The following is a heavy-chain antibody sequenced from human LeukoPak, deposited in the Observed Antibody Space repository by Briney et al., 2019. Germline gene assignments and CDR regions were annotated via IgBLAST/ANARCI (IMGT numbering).Heavy chain of an antibody. CDR2: IYYNGST. CDR1: GGSISNYH. CDR3: ARQKGVAGREAVDY. V-gene: IGHV4-59*08. J-gene: IGHJ4*02. D-gene: IGHD6-19*01. Sequence: SETLSLTCTVSGGSISNYHWSWIRQPPGKGLEWIGYIYYNGSTIYNPSLESRLTISVDTSKNQFSLKLSSVTAADTAVYYCARQKGVAGREAVDYWGQGTLVTVSS.